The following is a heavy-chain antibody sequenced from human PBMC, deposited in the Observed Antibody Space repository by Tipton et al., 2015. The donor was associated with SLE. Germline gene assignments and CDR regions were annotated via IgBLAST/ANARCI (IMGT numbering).Heavy chain of an antibody. V-gene: IGHV4-59*01. J-gene: IGHJ5*02. CDR3: ARGLRSGGSSSWFDP. CDR2: IYYSGST. D-gene: IGHD2-15*01. Sequence: TLSLTCTVSGGSISSNYWSWIRQPPGKGLEWIGYIYYSGSTNYNPSLKSRVTISVDTSKNQFSLKLSSVTAADTAVYYCARGLRSGGSSSWFDPWGQGTLVTVSS. CDR1: GGSISSNY.